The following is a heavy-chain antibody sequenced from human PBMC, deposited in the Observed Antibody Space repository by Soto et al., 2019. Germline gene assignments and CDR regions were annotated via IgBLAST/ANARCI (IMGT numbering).Heavy chain of an antibody. CDR2: ISYDGSNT. CDR3: AKDTRYCGGDCYAYYYDYGMDV. J-gene: IGHJ6*02. CDR1: GFTFSSYG. V-gene: IGHV3-30*18. D-gene: IGHD2-21*02. Sequence: QVQLVESGGGVVQPGRSLRLSCAASGFTFSSYGMHWVRQAPGKGLEWVAVISYDGSNTYYADSVKGRFTISRDNSKNTRYLQMNSRRAEDTAVYYCAKDTRYCGGDCYAYYYDYGMDVWGQGTTVTVSS.